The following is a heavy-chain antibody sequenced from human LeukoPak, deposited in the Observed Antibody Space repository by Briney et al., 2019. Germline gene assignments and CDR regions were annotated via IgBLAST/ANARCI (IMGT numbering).Heavy chain of an antibody. J-gene: IGHJ3*02. CDR1: GGSISSYY. V-gene: IGHV4-59*01. Sequence: PSETLSLTCTVSGGSISSYYWSWIRQPPGKGLEWIGYIYYSGSTNYNPSLKSRVTISVDTSKNQFSLKLSSVTAADTAVYYCARAYSSSWYPGGDAFDIWGQGTMVAVSS. CDR3: ARAYSSSWYPGGDAFDI. D-gene: IGHD6-13*01. CDR2: IYYSGST.